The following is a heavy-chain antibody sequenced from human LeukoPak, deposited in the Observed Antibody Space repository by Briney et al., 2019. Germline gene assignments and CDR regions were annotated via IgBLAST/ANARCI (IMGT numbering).Heavy chain of an antibody. CDR2: INAGNGNT. D-gene: IGHD3-3*01. CDR1: GYTFTSYD. V-gene: IGHV1-3*01. CDR3: ARGMEFLEWLHDY. J-gene: IGHJ4*02. Sequence: ASVKVSCKASGYTFTSYDINWVRQAPGQRLEWMGWINAGNGNTKYSQKFQGRVTITRDTSASTAYMELSSLRSEDTAVYYCARGMEFLEWLHDYWGQGTLVTVSS.